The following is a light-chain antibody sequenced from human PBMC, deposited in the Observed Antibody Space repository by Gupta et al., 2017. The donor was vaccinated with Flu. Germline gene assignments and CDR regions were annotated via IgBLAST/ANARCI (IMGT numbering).Light chain of an antibody. CDR3: AAWDDSLEGHL. V-gene: IGLV1-44*01. CDR2: TNN. CDR1: DPNIGVNP. Sequence: QSVLTQPPSASGTPGQRVTISCSGGDPNIGVNPVNWYQQLPGTAPKLVIYTNNDRPSGIPNRFAGSKAGTSASLAISGLQPEDEADYFGAAWDDSLEGHLFGGGTKLTVL. J-gene: IGLJ2*01.